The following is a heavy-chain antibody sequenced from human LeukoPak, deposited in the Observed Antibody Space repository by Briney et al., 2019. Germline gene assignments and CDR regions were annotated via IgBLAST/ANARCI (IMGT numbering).Heavy chain of an antibody. J-gene: IGHJ4*02. D-gene: IGHD2-15*01. Sequence: GASVKVSCKASGYTFTGYYMHWVRQAPGQGLEWMGWINPNNGDTGSAQRFQGRITMTRDTSITTAYMELSSLRSDDTALYYCARVKDATPLYWGQGTPVTVSS. CDR1: GYTFTGYY. V-gene: IGHV1-2*02. CDR3: ARVKDATPLY. CDR2: INPNNGDT.